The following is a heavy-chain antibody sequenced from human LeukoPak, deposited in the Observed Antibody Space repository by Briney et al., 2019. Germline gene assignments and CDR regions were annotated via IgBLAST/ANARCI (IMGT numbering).Heavy chain of an antibody. D-gene: IGHD3-10*01. V-gene: IGHV4-59*01. CDR3: ARWFGRFLDH. Sequence: PSETLSLTCTASGGSISSYYWSWIRQPPGKGLEWIGYVYYRGSTNYNPSLKGRVTMSVDTSKNQFSLKLNSVTAADTAVYYCARWFGRFLDHWGQGTLVTVSS. CDR2: VYYRGST. J-gene: IGHJ4*02. CDR1: GGSISSYY.